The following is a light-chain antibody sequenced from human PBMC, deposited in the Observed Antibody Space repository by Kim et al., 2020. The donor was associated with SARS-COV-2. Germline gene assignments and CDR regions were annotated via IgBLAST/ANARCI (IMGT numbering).Light chain of an antibody. CDR3: ATWDDSVKGVV. Sequence: GQRVTISCIGSSSNIGGNTVTWYQQLPGTAPKVLIYRNDERPSGVPDRFSGSKSGTSDSLAISGLQSEDEADYHCATWDDSVKGVVFGGGTQLTVL. V-gene: IGLV1-44*01. CDR1: SSNIGGNT. CDR2: RND. J-gene: IGLJ2*01.